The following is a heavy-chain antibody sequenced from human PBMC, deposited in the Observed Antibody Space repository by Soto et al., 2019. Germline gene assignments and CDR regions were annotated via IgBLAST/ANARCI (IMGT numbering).Heavy chain of an antibody. V-gene: IGHV4-4*02. CDR1: GGSISSSNW. D-gene: IGHD1-26*01. Sequence: SETLSLTCAVSGGSISSSNWWSWVRQPPGKGREWIGEIYHSGSTNYNPSLKSRVTISVDKSKNQFSLKLSSVTAADTAVYYCARSEVASGSPFDYWGQGTLVTVSS. CDR2: IYHSGST. CDR3: ARSEVASGSPFDY. J-gene: IGHJ4*02.